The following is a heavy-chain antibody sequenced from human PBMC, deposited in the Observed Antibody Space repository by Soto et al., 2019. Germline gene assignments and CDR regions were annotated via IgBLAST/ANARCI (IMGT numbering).Heavy chain of an antibody. V-gene: IGHV4-59*08. Sequence: SETLSLTCTVSGGSISSYYWSWIRQPPGKGLEWIGYIYYSGSTYYNPSLKSRVTISVDTSKNQFSLKLSSVTAADTAVYYCARNSPARLSELWGQGTLVTVSS. J-gene: IGHJ4*02. D-gene: IGHD6-6*01. CDR1: GGSISSYY. CDR2: IYYSGST. CDR3: ARNSPARLSEL.